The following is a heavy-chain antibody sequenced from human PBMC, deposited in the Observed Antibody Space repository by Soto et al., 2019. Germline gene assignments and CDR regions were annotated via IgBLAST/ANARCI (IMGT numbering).Heavy chain of an antibody. CDR2: IYYSGST. Sequence: PSETLSLTCTVSGGSISSGGYYWSWIRQHPGKGLEWIGYIYYSGSTYYNPSLRSRVTISVDTSKNQFSLKLSSVTAADTAVYYCARGYYDILTGSGYFDYWGQGTLVTVSS. CDR1: GGSISSGGYY. V-gene: IGHV4-31*03. CDR3: ARGYYDILTGSGYFDY. J-gene: IGHJ4*02. D-gene: IGHD3-9*01.